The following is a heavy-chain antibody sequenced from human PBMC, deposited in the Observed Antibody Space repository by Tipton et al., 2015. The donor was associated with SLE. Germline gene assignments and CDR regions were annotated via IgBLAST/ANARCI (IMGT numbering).Heavy chain of an antibody. CDR1: GGSFSGYY. CDR3: ARAEDPRYYYGMDV. J-gene: IGHJ6*02. V-gene: IGHV4-34*01. CDR2: INHSGST. Sequence: AGLVKPSETLSLTCAVYGGSFSGYYWSWIRQPPGKGLEWIGEINHSGSTNYNPSLKSRVTISVDTSKNQFSLKLTSVTAADTAVYYCARAEDPRYYYGMDVWGQGTTVTVSS.